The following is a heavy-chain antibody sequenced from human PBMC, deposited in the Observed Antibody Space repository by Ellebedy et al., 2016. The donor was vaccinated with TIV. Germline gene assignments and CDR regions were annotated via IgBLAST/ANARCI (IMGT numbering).Heavy chain of an antibody. Sequence: GGSLRLSXAASGFTFSSYSMNWVRQAPGKGLEWVSSISSSSSYIYYADSVKGRFTISRDNAKNSLYLQMNSLRAEDTAVYYCARDQIQLWSAYIDYWGQGTLVTVSS. D-gene: IGHD5-18*01. CDR1: GFTFSSYS. V-gene: IGHV3-21*01. CDR3: ARDQIQLWSAYIDY. J-gene: IGHJ4*02. CDR2: ISSSSSYI.